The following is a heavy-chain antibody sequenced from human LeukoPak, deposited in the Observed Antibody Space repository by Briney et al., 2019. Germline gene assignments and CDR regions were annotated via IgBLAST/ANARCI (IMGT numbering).Heavy chain of an antibody. V-gene: IGHV3-20*04. CDR2: INWNGGST. CDR3: ARDVSWGTSYFDY. Sequence: GGSLRLSCIASGFTFDDHGMSWVRQAPGKGLEWVSNINWNGGSTGYVDSVKGRFTISRDNGKNSLYLQMNNLRVEDTAFYYCARDVSWGTSYFDYWGRGILVTVSS. D-gene: IGHD1-1*01. J-gene: IGHJ4*02. CDR1: GFTFDDHG.